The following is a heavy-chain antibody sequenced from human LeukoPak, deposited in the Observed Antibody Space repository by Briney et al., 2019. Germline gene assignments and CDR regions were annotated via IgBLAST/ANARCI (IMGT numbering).Heavy chain of an antibody. CDR3: ARLHDYYDSSSNYYFDY. J-gene: IGHJ4*02. Sequence: SETLSLTCTVSGGSISSSNYYWGWIRQPPGKGLEWIGSIYYSGSTYYNPSLKSRVTISVDTSKNQFSLKLSSVTAADTAVYYCARLHDYYDSSSNYYFDYWGQGALVIVSS. D-gene: IGHD3-22*01. CDR1: GGSISSSNYY. CDR2: IYYSGST. V-gene: IGHV4-39*01.